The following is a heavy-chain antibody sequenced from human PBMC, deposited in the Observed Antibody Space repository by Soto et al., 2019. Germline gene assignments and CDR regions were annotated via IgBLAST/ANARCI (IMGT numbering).Heavy chain of an antibody. D-gene: IGHD3-10*01. Sequence: GTSVKVSCEASGYTFTSYAMHWVRQAPGQRLEWMGWINAGNGNTKYSQKFQGRVTITRDTSASTAYRELSSLRSEDTAVYYCARDSTLWFGELQKFHMDVWGKGTTVTVSS. J-gene: IGHJ6*03. V-gene: IGHV1-3*01. CDR1: GYTFTSYA. CDR3: ARDSTLWFGELQKFHMDV. CDR2: INAGNGNT.